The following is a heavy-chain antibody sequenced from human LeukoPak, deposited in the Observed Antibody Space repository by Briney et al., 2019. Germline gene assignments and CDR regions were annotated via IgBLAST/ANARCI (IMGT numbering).Heavy chain of an antibody. D-gene: IGHD2-2*01. J-gene: IGHJ6*03. V-gene: IGHV4-34*01. CDR1: GGSFSGYY. CDR2: INHSGST. CDR3: ARVRSWCSSTSCYPYYMDV. Sequence: SETLSLTCAVYGGSFSGYYWSWIRQPPGKGLEWIGEINHSGSTNYNPSLKSRVTISVDTSKNQFSLKLSSVTAADTAVYYCARVRSWCSSTSCYPYYMDVWGKGTTVTVSS.